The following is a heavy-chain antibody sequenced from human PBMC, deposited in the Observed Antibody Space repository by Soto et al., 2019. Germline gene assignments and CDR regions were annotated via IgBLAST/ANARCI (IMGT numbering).Heavy chain of an antibody. CDR2: IWYDGSQK. J-gene: IGHJ3*01. CDR3: EGRDDPFHV. Sequence: QVHLVESGGGVVRPGMSLRLSCAASGINFSDYGIHWVRQAPGKGLEWVAVIWYDGSQKYYADSVRGRFTISRDNSKNTVYLQLNSLRLEDTAVYYCEGRDDPFHVWGQGTIVTVSS. V-gene: IGHV3-33*01. CDR1: GINFSDYG.